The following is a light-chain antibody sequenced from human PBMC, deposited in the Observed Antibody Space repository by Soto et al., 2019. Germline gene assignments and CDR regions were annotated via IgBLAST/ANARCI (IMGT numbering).Light chain of an antibody. Sequence: QSVLTQPPSVSGAPGQRVTISCTGSSSNIGAGYDVHWYQQLPGTAPNLLIYGNSNRPSGVPDRFSGSKSGTSASLAITGLQAEDEADYYCQSYDSSLRGSQVFGTGTKVTVL. J-gene: IGLJ1*01. CDR2: GNS. CDR3: QSYDSSLRGSQV. V-gene: IGLV1-40*01. CDR1: SSNIGAGYD.